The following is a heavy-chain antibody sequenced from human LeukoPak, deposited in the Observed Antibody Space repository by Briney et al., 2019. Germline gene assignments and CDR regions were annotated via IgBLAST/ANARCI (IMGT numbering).Heavy chain of an antibody. V-gene: IGHV1-2*02. D-gene: IGHD6-13*01. CDR1: RYTFTGYY. CDR3: ARSEYSSSWYSY. Sequence: GASVKVSCKASRYTFTGYYMHWVRQAPGQGLEWMGWINPNSGGTNYAQKFQGRVTMTRDTSISTAYMELSRLRSDDTAVYYCARSEYSSSWYSYWGQGTLVTVSS. J-gene: IGHJ4*02. CDR2: INPNSGGT.